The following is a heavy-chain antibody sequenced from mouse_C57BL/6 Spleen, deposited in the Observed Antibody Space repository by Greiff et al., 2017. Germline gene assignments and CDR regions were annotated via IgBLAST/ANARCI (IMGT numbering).Heavy chain of an antibody. J-gene: IGHJ3*01. CDR2: IPPNSGST. D-gene: IGHD1-1*01. V-gene: IGHV1-64*01. CDR1: GYTFTSYW. Sequence: QVQLQQPGAELVKPGASVKLSCKASGYTFTSYWMHWVKQRPGQGLEWIGMIPPNSGSTNYNEKFKSKATLTVDKSSSTAYMQLSSLTSEDSAVYYCARSSGSWFAYWGQGTLVTVSA. CDR3: ARSSGSWFAY.